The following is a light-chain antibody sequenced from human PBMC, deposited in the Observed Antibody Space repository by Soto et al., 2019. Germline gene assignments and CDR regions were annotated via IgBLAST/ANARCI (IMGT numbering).Light chain of an antibody. CDR3: QQYNSYSWT. CDR1: QDISSF. J-gene: IGKJ1*01. CDR2: GAS. Sequence: DIQLAQYRSFLSASLGDRVTMTCRACQDISSFLVWYQHKPGKAPTLLIYGASTLQTGAPSRFSGSGSGTEFTLTISSLEPEDFATYYCQQYNSYSWTFGQGTKVDI. V-gene: IGKV1-9*01.